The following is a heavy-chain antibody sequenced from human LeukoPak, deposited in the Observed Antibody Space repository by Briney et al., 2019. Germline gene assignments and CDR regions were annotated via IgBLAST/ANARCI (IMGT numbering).Heavy chain of an antibody. J-gene: IGHJ6*03. D-gene: IGHD7-27*01. CDR2: SSSSSSYI. CDR3: ARRTGDPLYYYYMDV. V-gene: IGHV3-21*01. CDR1: GFTFSSYS. Sequence: GGSLRLSXAASGFTFSSYSMNWVGQAPGKGLEWVSSSSSSSSYIYYADSVKGRFTISRDNAKNSLYLQMNSLRAEDTAVYSCARRTGDPLYYYYMDVWGKGTTVTVSS.